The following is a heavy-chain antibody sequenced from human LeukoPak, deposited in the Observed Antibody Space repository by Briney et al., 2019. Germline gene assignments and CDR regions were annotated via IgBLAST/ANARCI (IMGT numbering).Heavy chain of an antibody. CDR1: GGSISSYY. J-gene: IGHJ3*02. D-gene: IGHD3-22*01. Sequence: SETLSLTCTVSGGSISSYYWSWIRQPPGKGLEWIGYIYYSGSTNYNPSLKGRVTISVDTSKNQFSLKLRSVTAADTAVYYCARPLYDSGWDAFDIWGQGTMVTVSS. CDR2: IYYSGST. CDR3: ARPLYDSGWDAFDI. V-gene: IGHV4-59*08.